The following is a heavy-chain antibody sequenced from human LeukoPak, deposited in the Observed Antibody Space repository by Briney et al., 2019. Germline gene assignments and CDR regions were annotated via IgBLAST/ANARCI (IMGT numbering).Heavy chain of an antibody. CDR3: ARDWVGELPHY. Sequence: WETLSLTCTVSGGSISSYYWSWIRQPAGKGLEWIGRIYSSGRTNYNSSLKSRVTMSVDTSKNQFSLKLTSVTAADTAVYYCARDWVGELPHYWGQGTLVTVSS. J-gene: IGHJ4*02. V-gene: IGHV4-4*07. CDR2: IYSSGRT. D-gene: IGHD3-10*01. CDR1: GGSISSYY.